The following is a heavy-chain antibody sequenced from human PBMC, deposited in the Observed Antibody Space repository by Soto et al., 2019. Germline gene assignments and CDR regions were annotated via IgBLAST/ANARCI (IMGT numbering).Heavy chain of an antibody. CDR1: GYTFTSYA. V-gene: IGHV1-3*01. CDR2: INAGNGNT. J-gene: IGHJ3*02. CDR3: ARESRDGYNFLGAFDI. Sequence: ASVKVSCKASGYTFTSYAMHWVRQAPGQRLEWMGWINAGNGNTKYSQKFQGRVTITRDTSASTAYMELSSLRSEDTAVYYCARESRDGYNFLGAFDIWGQGTMVTVSS. D-gene: IGHD5-12*01.